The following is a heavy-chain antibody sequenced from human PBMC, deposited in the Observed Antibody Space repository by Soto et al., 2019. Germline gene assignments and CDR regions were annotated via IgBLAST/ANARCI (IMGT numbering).Heavy chain of an antibody. J-gene: IGHJ6*02. V-gene: IGHV3-30-3*01. D-gene: IGHD4-4*01. CDR1: GFTFSSYA. CDR2: ISYDGSNK. CDR3: ARDRSDSNYPWVYYYYGMDV. Sequence: QVQLVESGGGVVQPGRSLRLSCAASGFTFSSYAMHWVRQAPGKGLEWVAVISYDGSNKYYADSVKGRFTISRDNSKNTLYLQMNSLRAEDTAVYYCARDRSDSNYPWVYYYYGMDVWGQGTTVTVSS.